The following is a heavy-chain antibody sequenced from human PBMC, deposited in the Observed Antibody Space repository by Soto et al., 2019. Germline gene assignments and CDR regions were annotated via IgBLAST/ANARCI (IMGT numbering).Heavy chain of an antibody. CDR3: AIYDSSGYPNAY. CDR2: IYPSESEN. Sequence: GEALKNSCQASGNTFTNFWVGWVRQMSGKGLERNGVIYPSESENRYSLSFQGHVTISADKSFSTAYLQWSSLKSSVTAMYYCAIYDSSGYPNAYWGQGTLVTVSS. D-gene: IGHD3-22*01. V-gene: IGHV5-51*01. CDR1: GNTFTNFW. J-gene: IGHJ4*02.